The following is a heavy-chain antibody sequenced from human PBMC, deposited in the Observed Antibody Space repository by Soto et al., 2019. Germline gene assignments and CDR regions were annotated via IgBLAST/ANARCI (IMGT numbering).Heavy chain of an antibody. CDR3: ARDPFLGQLANFDY. V-gene: IGHV1-3*01. J-gene: IGHJ4*02. Sequence: KFQGRVTITRDTSASTAYMELSSLRSEDTAVYYCARDPFLGQLANFDYWGQGTLVTVSS. D-gene: IGHD6-13*01.